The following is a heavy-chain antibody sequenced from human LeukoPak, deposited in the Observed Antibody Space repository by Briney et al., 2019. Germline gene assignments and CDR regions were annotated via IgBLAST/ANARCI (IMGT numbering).Heavy chain of an antibody. CDR1: GGSFSGYY. V-gene: IGHV4-34*01. D-gene: IGHD6-19*01. Sequence: PSETLSLTCAVYGGSFSGYYWSWIRQPPGKGLEWIGEINHSGSTNYNPSLKSRVTISVDTPKNQFSLKLSSVTAADTAVYYCARTLAVAGTGFDYWGQGTLATVSS. CDR2: INHSGST. J-gene: IGHJ4*02. CDR3: ARTLAVAGTGFDY.